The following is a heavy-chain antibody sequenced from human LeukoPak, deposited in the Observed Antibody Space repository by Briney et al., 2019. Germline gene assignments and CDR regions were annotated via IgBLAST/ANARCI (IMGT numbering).Heavy chain of an antibody. V-gene: IGHV3-23*01. CDR1: GFTFSSCA. CDR3: AKGIGLAVAGLYY. D-gene: IGHD6-19*01. Sequence: GGSLRLSCGASGFTFSSCAMTWVRQAPGKGLEWVSAISGSGDNTYYADSVKGRFTISRDNSKTTLNLQMDSLRAEDTAVYYCAKGIGLAVAGLYYWGQGTLVTVSS. J-gene: IGHJ4*02. CDR2: ISGSGDNT.